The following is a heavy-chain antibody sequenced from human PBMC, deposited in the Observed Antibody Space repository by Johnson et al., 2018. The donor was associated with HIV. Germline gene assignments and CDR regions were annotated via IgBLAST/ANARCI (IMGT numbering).Heavy chain of an antibody. Sequence: QVQLVESGGGVVQPGRSLRLSCAASGFTFSSYGMHWVRQAPGKGLEWVAVISYDGSNKYYSESVKGRFTISRDNSKDTLYLQMNSLRTEDTAVYYCARPADYGDYSRDAFDIWGQGTMVTVSS. CDR1: GFTFSSYG. V-gene: IGHV3-30*03. J-gene: IGHJ3*02. CDR2: ISYDGSNK. D-gene: IGHD4-17*01. CDR3: ARPADYGDYSRDAFDI.